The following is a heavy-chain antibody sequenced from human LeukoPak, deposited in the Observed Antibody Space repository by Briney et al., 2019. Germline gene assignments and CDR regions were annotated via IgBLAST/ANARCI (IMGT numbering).Heavy chain of an antibody. D-gene: IGHD2-15*01. CDR1: GYTFTGYF. J-gene: IGHJ6*03. CDR2: INPNSGGT. V-gene: IGHV1-2*02. CDR3: ARDSTELGYCSGGSCYFPYYYYMDV. Sequence: ASVKVSCKASGYTFTGYFMHWVRQAPGQGLEWMGWINPNSGGTNYAQKFQGRVTMTRDTSISTAYMELSRLRSDDTAVYYCARDSTELGYCSGGSCYFPYYYYMDVWGKGTTVTISS.